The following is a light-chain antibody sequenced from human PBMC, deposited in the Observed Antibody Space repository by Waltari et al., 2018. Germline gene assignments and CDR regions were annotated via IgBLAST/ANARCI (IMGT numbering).Light chain of an antibody. Sequence: EIVLTQSPGTLSLSPGDRATLSCRTSQSVGSSLAWYQQKRGQAPRLLIYGASSRATGIPDRFSGSGSGTDFSLTISRLEPEDFAVYYCQHYVTLPVTFGQGTKVEIK. CDR1: QSVGSS. CDR2: GAS. J-gene: IGKJ1*01. CDR3: QHYVTLPVT. V-gene: IGKV3-20*01.